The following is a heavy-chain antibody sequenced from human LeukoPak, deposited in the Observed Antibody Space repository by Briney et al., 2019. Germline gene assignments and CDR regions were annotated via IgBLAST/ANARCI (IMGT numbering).Heavy chain of an antibody. V-gene: IGHV3-74*01. Sequence: GGSLRLSCEASGFTFSGYAVSWVRQDPGKGLVWVSRINSDGGSTSYADSVKGRFTISRDNAKNTLYLQMNSLRAEDTAVYYCARDQSIAGPTTADYWGQGTLVTVSS. D-gene: IGHD1-26*01. CDR3: ARDQSIAGPTTADY. CDR1: GFTFSGYA. J-gene: IGHJ4*02. CDR2: INSDGGST.